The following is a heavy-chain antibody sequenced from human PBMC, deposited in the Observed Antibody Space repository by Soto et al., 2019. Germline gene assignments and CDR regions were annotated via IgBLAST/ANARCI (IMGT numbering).Heavy chain of an antibody. CDR2: IYYSGTP. V-gene: IGHV4-39*02. D-gene: IGHD2-8*02. CDR3: ARDKITGLFDY. Sequence: SETLSLTCAVSGGSSRQSSYFWGWIRQPPGKGLEWIACIYYSGTPYYNPSLKSRVTISIDTSKNQFSLKLTSVTAADTAVYYCARDKITGLFDYWGQGTLVTVSS. J-gene: IGHJ4*02. CDR1: GGSSRQSSYF.